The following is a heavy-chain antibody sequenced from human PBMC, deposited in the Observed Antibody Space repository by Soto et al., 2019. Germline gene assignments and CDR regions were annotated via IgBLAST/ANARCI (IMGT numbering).Heavy chain of an antibody. Sequence: ASVKVCCKASGYTFTSYGISWVRQAPGQGLEWMGWISAYNGNTNYAQKLQGRVTMTTDTSTSTAYMELRSLRSDDTAVYYCARLRSSQLGPRHYYYYYGMDVWGQATTVTVSS. CDR3: ARLRSSQLGPRHYYYYYGMDV. D-gene: IGHD6-6*01. CDR2: ISAYNGNT. CDR1: GYTFTSYG. V-gene: IGHV1-18*01. J-gene: IGHJ6*02.